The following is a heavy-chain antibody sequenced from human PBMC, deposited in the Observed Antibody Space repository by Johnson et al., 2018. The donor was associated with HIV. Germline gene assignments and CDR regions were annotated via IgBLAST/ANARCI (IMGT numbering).Heavy chain of an antibody. J-gene: IGHJ3*02. CDR2: LSYDGSTE. D-gene: IGHD5-12*01. Sequence: QMQLVESGGGLVQPGRSLRLSCAVSGFTFRTYAMHWVRQAPGKGLEWVAVLSYDGSTEYYVDSVMGRFNLSRDSSKNTLYLQMNSLRAEDTAVYYCARVGVSGYDLAAFDIWGQGTMVTVSS. CDR3: ARVGVSGYDLAAFDI. V-gene: IGHV3-30-3*01. CDR1: GFTFRTYA.